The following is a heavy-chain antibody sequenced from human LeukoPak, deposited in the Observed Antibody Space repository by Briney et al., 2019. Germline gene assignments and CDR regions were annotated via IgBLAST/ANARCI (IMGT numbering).Heavy chain of an antibody. CDR2: ISGSGGST. CDR3: AKDDGSAVVPLSVDY. CDR1: GFTFSSYA. V-gene: IGHV3-23*01. D-gene: IGHD2-2*01. Sequence: GGSLRLSCAASGFTFSSYAMSWVRQAPGKGLEWVSAISGSGGSTYYADSVKGRFTISRDNSKNTLYLQMNSLRAEDTAVYYCAKDDGSAVVPLSVDYWGQGTLVTVSS. J-gene: IGHJ4*02.